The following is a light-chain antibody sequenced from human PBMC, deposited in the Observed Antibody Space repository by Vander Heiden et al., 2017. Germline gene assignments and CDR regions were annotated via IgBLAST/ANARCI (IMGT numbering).Light chain of an antibody. Sequence: QSALTQPASVSGSPGQSITISCTGTSSDVGGYNYVSWYQQHPGKAPKLMIYDVRNRPSGVSKRFSGSKSGNTASLTISGLQAEDEADYYCSSYTSSSTLYVFGTGTKVTVL. CDR1: SSDVGGYNY. CDR3: SSYTSSSTLYV. CDR2: DVR. V-gene: IGLV2-14*01. J-gene: IGLJ1*01.